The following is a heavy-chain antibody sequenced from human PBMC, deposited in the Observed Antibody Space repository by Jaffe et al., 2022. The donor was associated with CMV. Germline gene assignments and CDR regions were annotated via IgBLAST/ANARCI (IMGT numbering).Heavy chain of an antibody. V-gene: IGHV3-48*03. J-gene: IGHJ6*03. Sequence: EVQLVESGGGLVQPGGSLRLSCAASGFTFSSYEMNWVRQAPGKGLEWVSYISSSGSTIYYADSVKGRFTISRDNAKNSLYLQMNSLRAEDTAVYYCARVYPPSEWELQRYYYYMDVWGKGTTVTVSS. CDR1: GFTFSSYE. CDR3: ARVYPPSEWELQRYYYYMDV. CDR2: ISSSGSTI. D-gene: IGHD1-26*01.